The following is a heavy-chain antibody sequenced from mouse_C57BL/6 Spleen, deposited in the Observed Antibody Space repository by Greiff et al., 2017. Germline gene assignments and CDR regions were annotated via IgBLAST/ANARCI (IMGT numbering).Heavy chain of an antibody. J-gene: IGHJ1*03. V-gene: IGHV5-17*01. CDR3: ARTSFYYGSSHWYFDV. CDR2: ISSGSSTI. Sequence: EVKLVESGGGLVKPGGSLKLSCAASGFTFSDYGMHWVRQAPEKGLEWVAYISSGSSTIYYADTVKGRFTISRDNAKNTLFLQMTSLRSEDTAMYYCARTSFYYGSSHWYFDVWGTGTTVTVSS. CDR1: GFTFSDYG. D-gene: IGHD1-1*01.